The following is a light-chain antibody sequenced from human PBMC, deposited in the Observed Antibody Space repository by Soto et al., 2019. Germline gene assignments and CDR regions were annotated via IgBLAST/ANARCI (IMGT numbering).Light chain of an antibody. Sequence: IQMTQSPSTLSASVGNRVTITCRASQSISSWLAWYQQKPGKAPKLLIYKASSLESGVPSRFSGSGSGTDFTLTISSLQPEDFATYYCQQVKSFLPLTFGGGTKVDIK. J-gene: IGKJ4*01. CDR3: QQVKSFLPLT. V-gene: IGKV1-5*03. CDR2: KAS. CDR1: QSISSW.